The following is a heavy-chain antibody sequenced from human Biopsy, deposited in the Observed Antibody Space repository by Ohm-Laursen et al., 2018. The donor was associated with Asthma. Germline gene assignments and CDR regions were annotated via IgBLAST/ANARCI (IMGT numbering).Heavy chain of an antibody. CDR1: GFTFSSYG. CDR2: ISYDGSNK. CDR3: AKGSGSNYAFDI. J-gene: IGHJ3*02. Sequence: SPRLSCAASGFTFSSYGMHWVRQAPGKGLEWVAVISYDGSNKYYADSVKGRFTISRDNSKNTLYLQMNSLRAEDTAVYYCAKGSGSNYAFDIWGQGTMVTVSS. D-gene: IGHD1-1*01. V-gene: IGHV3-30*18.